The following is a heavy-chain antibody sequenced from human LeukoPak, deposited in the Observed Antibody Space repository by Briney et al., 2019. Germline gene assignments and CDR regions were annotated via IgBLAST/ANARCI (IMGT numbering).Heavy chain of an antibody. V-gene: IGHV3-73*01. CDR3: TRQGEGWWQDSWAFDI. D-gene: IGHD2-15*01. J-gene: IGHJ3*02. CDR2: IRSKANSYAT. Sequence: GGSLKLSCAASEFTFSDSAMHWVRQASGKGLEWVCRIRSKANSYATAYAASVKGRFTISSDDSKNTAYLQMNSLKTEDTAVYYCTRQGEGWWQDSWAFDIWGQGTKVTVSS. CDR1: EFTFSDSA.